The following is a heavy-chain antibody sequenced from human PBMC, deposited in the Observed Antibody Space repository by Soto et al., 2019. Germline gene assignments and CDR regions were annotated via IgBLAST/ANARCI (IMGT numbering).Heavy chain of an antibody. J-gene: IGHJ5*02. Sequence: SSETLSLTCTVSGGSISSYYWSWIRQPPGKGLEWIGYIYYSGSTNYNPSLKSRVTISVDTSKNQFSLKLSSVTAADTAVYYCARHSATGYSSGWFTHWGQGALVTVSS. CDR1: GGSISSYY. V-gene: IGHV4-59*08. CDR3: ARHSATGYSSGWFTH. D-gene: IGHD6-19*01. CDR2: IYYSGST.